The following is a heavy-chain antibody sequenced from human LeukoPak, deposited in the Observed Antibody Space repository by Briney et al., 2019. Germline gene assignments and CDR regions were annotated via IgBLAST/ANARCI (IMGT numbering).Heavy chain of an antibody. J-gene: IGHJ4*02. CDR2: ISGSGGST. Sequence: GGSLRLSCAASGFTFSSYAMSWDRQAPGTGLEWVSAISGSGGSTYYAGSVKGRFTISRDNSKNTLYLQMNSLRAEDTAVYYCAKSAVPAIGYWGQGTLVTVSS. CDR1: GFTFSSYA. CDR3: AKSAVPAIGY. D-gene: IGHD2-2*01. V-gene: IGHV3-23*01.